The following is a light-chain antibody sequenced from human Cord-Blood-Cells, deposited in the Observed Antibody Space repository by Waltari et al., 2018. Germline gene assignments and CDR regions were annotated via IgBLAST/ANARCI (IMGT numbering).Light chain of an antibody. CDR1: SPTIRRHY. J-gene: IGLJ2*01. CDR2: RNN. Sequence: QSVLTQPPSASGTPGQRVTIHCSGSSPTIRRHYVSLSQQIPVTAPKLLIYRNNQRPSGLPDRFSGSKSGTSASLAISGLRSEDEADYYCAAWDDSLSGPVFGGGTKLTVL. CDR3: AAWDDSLSGPV. V-gene: IGLV1-47*01.